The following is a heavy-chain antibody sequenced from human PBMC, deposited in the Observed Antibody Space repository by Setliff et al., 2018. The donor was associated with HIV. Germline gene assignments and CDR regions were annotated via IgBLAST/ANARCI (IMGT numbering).Heavy chain of an antibody. J-gene: IGHJ4*02. CDR2: IIESGGT. Sequence: ETLSLTCTVSGGSISSGGYYWSWVRQAPGKGLEWVSAIIESGGTFYTDSVKGRFTISRDNSKNTLYLQMNSLRAEDTAVYYCAKVTSFWFEDYWGQGTLVTVS. D-gene: IGHD2-2*01. CDR1: GGSISSGGYY. V-gene: IGHV3-23*01. CDR3: AKVTSFWFEDY.